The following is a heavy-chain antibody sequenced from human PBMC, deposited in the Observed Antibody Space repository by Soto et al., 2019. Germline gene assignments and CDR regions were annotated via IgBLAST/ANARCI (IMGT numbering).Heavy chain of an antibody. CDR1: GFTFSSYG. D-gene: IGHD1-7*01. J-gene: IGHJ4*02. CDR3: AKDGANWNSYYFDY. CDR2: ISYDGSNK. V-gene: IGHV3-30*18. Sequence: QVQLVESGGGVVQPGRPLRLSCAASGFTFSSYGMHWVRQAPGKGLEWVAVISYDGSNKYYADSVKGRFTISRDNSKNTLYLQMNSLRAEDTAVYYCAKDGANWNSYYFDYWGQGTLVTVSS.